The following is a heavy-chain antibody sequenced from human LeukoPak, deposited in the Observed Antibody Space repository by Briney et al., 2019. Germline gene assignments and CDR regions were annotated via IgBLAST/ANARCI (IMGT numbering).Heavy chain of an antibody. CDR1: GFTFSSYW. J-gene: IGHJ6*04. D-gene: IGHD3-10*02. CDR3: AELGIPMIGGV. Sequence: PGGSLRLSCAASGFTFSSYWMHWVRQAPGKGLEWVANIKQDGSEKYYVDSVKGRFTISRDNAKNSLYLQMNSLRAEHTAVYYCAELGIPMIGGVWGKGTTVTISS. V-gene: IGHV3-7*01. CDR2: IKQDGSEK.